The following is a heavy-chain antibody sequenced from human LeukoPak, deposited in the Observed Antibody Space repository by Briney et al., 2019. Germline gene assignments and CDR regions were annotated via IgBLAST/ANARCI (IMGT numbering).Heavy chain of an antibody. CDR3: ASPGYSSSWDYYYYMDV. CDR2: IKRDGSEK. Sequence: GGSLRLSCAASGFTFSSYWMSWVRQAPGKGLEWVANIKRDGSEKYYVDSVKGRFTISRDNAKNSLYLQMNSLRAEDTAVYYCASPGYSSSWDYYYYMDVWGKGTTVTVSS. D-gene: IGHD6-13*01. CDR1: GFTFSSYW. J-gene: IGHJ6*03. V-gene: IGHV3-7*01.